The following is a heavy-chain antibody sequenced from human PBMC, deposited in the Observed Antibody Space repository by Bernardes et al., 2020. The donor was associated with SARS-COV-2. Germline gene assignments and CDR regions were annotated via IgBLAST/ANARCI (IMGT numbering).Heavy chain of an antibody. CDR2: ISGSGGST. CDR3: AKGVVPAAQNLDY. D-gene: IGHD2-2*01. Sequence: GGSLSLSRAASGFTFSRYAMSWVRPAPGKGLEWVSAISGSGGSTYYADSVKGRFTISRDNSKNTLYLQMNSLRAEDTAVYYCAKGVVPAAQNLDYWGQGTLVTVSS. V-gene: IGHV3-23*01. J-gene: IGHJ4*02. CDR1: GFTFSRYA.